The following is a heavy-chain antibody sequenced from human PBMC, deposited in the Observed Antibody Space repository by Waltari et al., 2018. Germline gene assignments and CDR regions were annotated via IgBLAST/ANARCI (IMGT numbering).Heavy chain of an antibody. CDR1: GFSLSTSEVS. CDR2: IYWNDDK. CDR3: AHSFRERGAFDI. V-gene: IGHV2-5*01. Sequence: QITLKESGTTLVKPTQTLMLTCTFSGFSLSTSEVSVGWIRQPPGKSLEWLALIYWNDDKRYRPSLKSRLTITKDTSKNQVVLTMTNMDPVDTATYYCAHSFRERGAFDIWGQGTMVTVSS. J-gene: IGHJ3*02. D-gene: IGHD3-10*01.